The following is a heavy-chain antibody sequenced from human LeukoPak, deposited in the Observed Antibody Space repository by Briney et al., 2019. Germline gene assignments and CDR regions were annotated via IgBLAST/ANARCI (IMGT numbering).Heavy chain of an antibody. J-gene: IGHJ4*02. CDR3: ARGPRTYYYDSSGYYHGD. CDR2: INPSGGST. D-gene: IGHD3-22*01. V-gene: IGHV1-46*01. CDR1: GYTFTSYY. Sequence: ASVKVSCKASGYTFTSYYMHWVRQAPGQGLEWMGIINPSGGSTSYAQKFQGRVTMARDTSTSTVYMELSSLRSEDTAVYYCARGPRTYYYDSSGYYHGDWGQGTLVTVSS.